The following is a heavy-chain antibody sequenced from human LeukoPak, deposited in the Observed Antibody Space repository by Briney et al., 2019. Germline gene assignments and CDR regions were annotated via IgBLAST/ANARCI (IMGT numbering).Heavy chain of an antibody. CDR1: GFTFSSYS. V-gene: IGHV3-21*01. D-gene: IGHD3-3*01. CDR3: ARDIYDFWSGYYSGFGY. J-gene: IGHJ4*02. CDR2: ISSSSSYI. Sequence: GGSLRLSCAASGFTFSSYSMNWVRQAPGKGLEWVSSISSSSSYIYYADSVKGRFTISRDNAKNSLYLQMNSLRAKDTAVYYCARDIYDFWSGYYSGFGYWGQGTLVTVSS.